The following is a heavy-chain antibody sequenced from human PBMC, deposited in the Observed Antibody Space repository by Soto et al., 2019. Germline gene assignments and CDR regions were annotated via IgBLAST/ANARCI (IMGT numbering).Heavy chain of an antibody. CDR1: GASIRSAGYY. CDR3: ARIDMAFIK. V-gene: IGHV4-31*03. CDR2: IYYTGST. J-gene: IGHJ4*01. Sequence: SETLSLPFSLFGASIRSAGYYWSWLRQSTGKGLEWVGHIYYTGSTFFSPSIKRRLTISLDTSKNQSSLDPRSVTAAATAMNFCARIDMAFIKWGRGTLVTVSS.